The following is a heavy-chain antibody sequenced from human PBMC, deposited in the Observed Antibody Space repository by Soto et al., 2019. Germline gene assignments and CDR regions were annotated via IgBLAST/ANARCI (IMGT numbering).Heavy chain of an antibody. J-gene: IGHJ5*02. D-gene: IGHD6-13*01. V-gene: IGHV3-7*05. Sequence: PGGSLRLSCAASGFTFSSYWMSWVRQAPGKGLEWVANIKQDGSEKYYVDSVKGRFTISRDNAKNSLYLQMNSLRAEDTAVYYCARDGSSSWHPGGNWFDPWGQGTLVTVSS. CDR2: IKQDGSEK. CDR1: GFTFSSYW. CDR3: ARDGSSSWHPGGNWFDP.